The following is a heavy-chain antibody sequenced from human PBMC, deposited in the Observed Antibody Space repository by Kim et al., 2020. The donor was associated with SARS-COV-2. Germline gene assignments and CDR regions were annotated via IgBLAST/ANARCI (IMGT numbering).Heavy chain of an antibody. CDR3: ARGSHIVVVPAADYFDY. Sequence: SETLSLTCAVYGGSFSGYYWSWIRQPPGKGLEWIGEINHSGSTNYNPSLKSRVTISVDTSKNQFSLKLSSVTAADTAVYYCARGSHIVVVPAADYFDYWGQGTLVTVSS. J-gene: IGHJ4*02. CDR1: GGSFSGYY. CDR2: INHSGST. V-gene: IGHV4-34*01. D-gene: IGHD2-2*01.